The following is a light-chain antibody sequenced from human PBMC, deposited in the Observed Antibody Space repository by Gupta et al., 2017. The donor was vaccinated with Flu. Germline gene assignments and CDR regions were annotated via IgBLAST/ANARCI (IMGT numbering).Light chain of an antibody. CDR2: EVS. Sequence: SVTLGQAASISCRSSQSLVYKNGITYLNWFQQRPGQSPRRLIYEVSNRDSGVPDRFSGSGSVXDFTLKXSRVEAEDVGVYSFRRGTHPWTFGXGTRLEI. V-gene: IGKV2-30*01. CDR3: RRGTHPWT. CDR1: QSLVYKNGITY. J-gene: IGKJ2*02.